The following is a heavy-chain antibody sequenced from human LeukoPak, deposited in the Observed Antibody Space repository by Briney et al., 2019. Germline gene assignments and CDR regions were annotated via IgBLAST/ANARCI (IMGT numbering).Heavy chain of an antibody. CDR1: GGSISSSNW. D-gene: IGHD5-12*01. Sequence: PSETLSLTCAVSGGSISSSNWWSWVRQPPGKGLEWIGEIYHSGSTNYNPSLKSRVTISVDKSKNQFSLKLSSVTAADTAVYYCARLRGYSGYDAFDYWGQGTLVTVSS. CDR2: IYHSGST. J-gene: IGHJ4*02. CDR3: ARLRGYSGYDAFDY. V-gene: IGHV4-4*02.